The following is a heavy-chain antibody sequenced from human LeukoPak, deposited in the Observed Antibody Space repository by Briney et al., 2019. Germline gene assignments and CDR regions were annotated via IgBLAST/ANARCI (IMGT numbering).Heavy chain of an antibody. CDR2: INPSGGST. Sequence: ASVKVSCKASGYTFTSYYMHWVRQAPGHGLEWMGIINPSGGSTSYAQKFQGRVTMTRDTSTSTVYMELSSLRSEDTAVYYCARAFPDYDILTGYGHFDYWGQGTLVTVSS. CDR3: ARAFPDYDILTGYGHFDY. V-gene: IGHV1-46*01. D-gene: IGHD3-9*01. J-gene: IGHJ4*02. CDR1: GYTFTSYY.